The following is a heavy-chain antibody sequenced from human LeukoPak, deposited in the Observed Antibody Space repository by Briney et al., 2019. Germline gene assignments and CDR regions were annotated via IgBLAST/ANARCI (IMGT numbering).Heavy chain of an antibody. J-gene: IGHJ4*02. CDR1: GFTFSDYY. CDR3: ARDNWNDGGHFDY. CDR2: ISSSGSTI. D-gene: IGHD1-20*01. Sequence: PGGSLRLSCAASGFTFSDYYMSWIRQAPGKGLEWGSYISSSGSTIYYPDSVKGRFTISRDNAKNSLYLQMNSLRAEDTAVYYCARDNWNDGGHFDYWGQGTLVTVSS. V-gene: IGHV3-11*01.